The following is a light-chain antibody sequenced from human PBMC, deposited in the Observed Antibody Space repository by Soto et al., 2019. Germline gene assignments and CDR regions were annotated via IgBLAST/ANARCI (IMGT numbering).Light chain of an antibody. CDR3: QQSYSTPWT. J-gene: IGKJ1*01. Sequence: DIQMTQSPSSLSASVGDRVTITCRTSHSFSIYLNWYQQRPGKAPKLLIYAASSLGSGVPSRFSGSGSGTDFTLTIRSLQPEDIATYYCQQSYSTPWTFGQGTQVEIK. CDR1: HSFSIY. CDR2: AAS. V-gene: IGKV1-39*01.